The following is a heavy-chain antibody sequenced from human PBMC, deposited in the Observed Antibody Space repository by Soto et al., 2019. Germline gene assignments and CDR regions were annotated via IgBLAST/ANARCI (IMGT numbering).Heavy chain of an antibody. V-gene: IGHV6-1*01. CDR3: ARADNYDFWSGYYAGDYYYGMDV. D-gene: IGHD3-3*01. J-gene: IGHJ6*02. Sequence: LSQTLSLTCAISGDSVSSNSAAWNWIRQSPSRGLEWLGRTYYRSKWYNDYAVSVKSRITINPDTSKNQFSLQPNSVTPEDTAVYYCARADNYDFWSGYYAGDYYYGMDVWGQGTTVTVS. CDR1: GDSVSSNSAA. CDR2: TYYRSKWYN.